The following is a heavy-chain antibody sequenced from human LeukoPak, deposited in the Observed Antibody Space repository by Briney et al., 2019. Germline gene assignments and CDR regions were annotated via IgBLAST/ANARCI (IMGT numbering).Heavy chain of an antibody. J-gene: IGHJ4*02. CDR3: VSPTADYPFLYYFDS. CDR1: GFSFSCYS. V-gene: IGHV3-30*09. Sequence: GGSLRLSCAASGFSFSCYSIHWVRQAPGKGLEWVAVISSDGNSKNFALSVKGRFAISRDNSKNTLFLQMNNLRSEDTALYYCVSPTADYPFLYYFDSWGQGTLVTVSS. D-gene: IGHD5-12*01. CDR2: ISSDGNSK.